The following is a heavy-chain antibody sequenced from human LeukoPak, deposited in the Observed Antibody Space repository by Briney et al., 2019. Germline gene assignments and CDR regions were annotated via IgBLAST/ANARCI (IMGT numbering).Heavy chain of an antibody. D-gene: IGHD3-16*01. CDR2: ISNSGDST. J-gene: IGHJ5*02. V-gene: IGHV3-23*01. CDR1: GFTFSSHV. Sequence: PGGSLRLSCAVSGFTFSSHVMSWVRQAPGKGLEWVSAISNSGDSTSYADSVKGRLTISRDNSKSTLYLQMNSLRAEDTAVYYCAKGSRLEIYAWGQGTLVTVSS. CDR3: AKGSRLEIYA.